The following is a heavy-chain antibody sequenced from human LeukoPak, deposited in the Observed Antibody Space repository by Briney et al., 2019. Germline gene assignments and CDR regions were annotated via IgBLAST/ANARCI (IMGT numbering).Heavy chain of an antibody. Sequence: SETLSLTCTVSGGSISSSSYYWGWIRQPPGKGLEWIGGIYYSGSTYYDPSLKSRVTISVDTSKNQVSLKLRSVTAADTAVYYCAREITWHMDVWGKGTTVTVPS. CDR3: AREITWHMDV. D-gene: IGHD1-14*01. V-gene: IGHV4-39*07. J-gene: IGHJ6*03. CDR1: GGSISSSSYY. CDR2: IYYSGST.